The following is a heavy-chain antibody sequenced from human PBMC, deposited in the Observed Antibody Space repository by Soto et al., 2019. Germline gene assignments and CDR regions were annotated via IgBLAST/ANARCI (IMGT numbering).Heavy chain of an antibody. CDR3: AGIAVANPGYYYYGMDV. V-gene: IGHV3-23*01. D-gene: IGHD6-19*01. Sequence: PGGSLRLSCAASGFTFSSYAMSWVRQAPGKGLEWVSAISGSGGSTYYADSVKGRFTISRDNSKNTLYLQMNSLRAEDTAVYYCAGIAVANPGYYYYGMDVWGQGTTVTVSS. J-gene: IGHJ6*02. CDR2: ISGSGGST. CDR1: GFTFSSYA.